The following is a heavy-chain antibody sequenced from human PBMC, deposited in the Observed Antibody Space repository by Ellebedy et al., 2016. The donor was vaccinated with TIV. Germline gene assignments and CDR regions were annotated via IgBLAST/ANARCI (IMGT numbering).Heavy chain of an antibody. V-gene: IGHV3-21*04. CDR2: ISSATTYI. J-gene: IGHJ6*02. CDR1: GTIFTSYT. Sequence: GESLKISCVVSGTIFTSYTMNWVRQAPGKGLEWVSSISSATTYIYYADSVKGRFTISRDNAKNSVYLQMNSLRAEDTAVYFCAKDRLLDYDILTGYYLPYYYGMDVWGQGTTVTVSS. CDR3: AKDRLLDYDILTGYYLPYYYGMDV. D-gene: IGHD3-9*01.